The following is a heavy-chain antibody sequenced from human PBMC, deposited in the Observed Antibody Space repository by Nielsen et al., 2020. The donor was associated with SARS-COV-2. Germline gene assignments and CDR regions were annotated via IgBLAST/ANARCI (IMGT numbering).Heavy chain of an antibody. CDR3: ARGGITMVRGVPHDYGMDV. CDR1: GFTFSSYS. Sequence: ETLSLTCAASGFTFSSYSMNWVRQAPGKGLEWVSSISSSSSYIYYADSVKGRFTISRDNAKNSLYLQMNSLRAEDTAVYYCARGGITMVRGVPHDYGMDVWGQGTTVTVSS. D-gene: IGHD3-10*01. V-gene: IGHV3-21*01. J-gene: IGHJ6*02. CDR2: ISSSSSYI.